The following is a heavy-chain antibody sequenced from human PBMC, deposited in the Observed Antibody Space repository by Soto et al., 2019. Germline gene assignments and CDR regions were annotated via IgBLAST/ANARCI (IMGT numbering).Heavy chain of an antibody. J-gene: IGHJ4*02. D-gene: IGHD3-10*01. CDR2: ISSSSSYI. CDR3: ASTSITMVRGAEREFDY. Sequence: GGSLRLSCAASGFTFSSYSMNWVRQAPGKGLEWVSSISSSSSYIYYADSVKGRFTISRDNAKNSLYLQMNSLRAEDTAVYYCASTSITMVRGAEREFDYWGQGTLVTVSS. CDR1: GFTFSSYS. V-gene: IGHV3-21*01.